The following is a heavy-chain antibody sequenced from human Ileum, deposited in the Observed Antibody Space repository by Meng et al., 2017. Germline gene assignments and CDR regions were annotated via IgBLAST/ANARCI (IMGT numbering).Heavy chain of an antibody. V-gene: IGHV1-2*06. CDR2: IKPKSGET. D-gene: IGHD5-12*01. CDR1: GYTFTDYY. J-gene: IGHJ5*02. Sequence: ASVKVSCKASGYTFTDYYIHWLRQAPGQGLEWVGRIKPKSGETRYAQKFQDRVIMTIDTSINTAYMDLSSLTSDDTAMYYCARDLFSGNVENLFDPWGQGTLVTVSS. CDR3: ARDLFSGNVENLFDP.